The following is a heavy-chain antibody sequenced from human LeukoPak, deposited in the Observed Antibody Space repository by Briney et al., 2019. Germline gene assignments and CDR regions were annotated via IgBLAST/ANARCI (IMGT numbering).Heavy chain of an antibody. V-gene: IGHV3-15*01. CDR2: IKRKIDGETT. D-gene: IGHD3-10*01. J-gene: IGHJ4*02. Sequence: GGSLRLSCAVSVFSFNNAWMNWVRQAPGKGLEWVGRIKRKIDGETTDYAAPVKGRFTISRDDSKSTLYLQMNSLKSEDTAVYYCTTLSFVWFGDDYWGQGTLVTVSS. CDR3: TTLSFVWFGDDY. CDR1: VFSFNNAW.